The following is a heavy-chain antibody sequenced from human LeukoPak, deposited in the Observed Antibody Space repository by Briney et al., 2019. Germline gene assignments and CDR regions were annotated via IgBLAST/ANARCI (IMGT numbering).Heavy chain of an antibody. V-gene: IGHV3-74*01. CDR1: GFIFSSKW. Sequence: GGSLRLSCAASGFIFSSKWIHWVRQAPGKGLEWVSRIDNGGSYTTYADSVKGRFTISRDNAKNTLYLQMNSLRAEDTAVYYCARDLPISDSSGYYLDYWGQGTVVTVSS. CDR3: ARDLPISDSSGYYLDY. CDR2: IDNGGSYT. D-gene: IGHD3-22*01. J-gene: IGHJ4*02.